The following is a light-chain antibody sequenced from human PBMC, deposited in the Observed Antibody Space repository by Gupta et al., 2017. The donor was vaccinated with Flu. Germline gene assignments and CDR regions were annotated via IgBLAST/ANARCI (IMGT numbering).Light chain of an antibody. Sequence: DIAMTQSPLSLHITPGEPASISCRSSQRLMHSNGYNYLDWYLQKPGQSPQLLIYLGSSRASGVPDRFSGRGSGTDFTLKISRVEAEDVGIYYCMQALHTPYTFGQGTKLEIK. CDR3: MQALHTPYT. CDR1: QRLMHSNGYNY. V-gene: IGKV2-28*01. J-gene: IGKJ2*01. CDR2: LGS.